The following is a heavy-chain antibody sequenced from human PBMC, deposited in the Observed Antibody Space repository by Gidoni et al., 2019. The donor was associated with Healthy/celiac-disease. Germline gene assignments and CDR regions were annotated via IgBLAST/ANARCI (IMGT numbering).Heavy chain of an antibody. D-gene: IGHD4-17*01. CDR2: IYYSGST. CDR3: ARDTPTHSTVNRYYYGMDV. CDR1: GGSISSSSYY. Sequence: QLQLQESGPGLVKPSETLSLTCTVSGGSISSSSYYWGWIRQPPGKGLEWIGSIYYSGSTYYNPSLKSRVTISVDTSKNQFSLKLSSVTAADTAVYYCARDTPTHSTVNRYYYGMDVWGQGTTVTVSS. J-gene: IGHJ6*02. V-gene: IGHV4-39*07.